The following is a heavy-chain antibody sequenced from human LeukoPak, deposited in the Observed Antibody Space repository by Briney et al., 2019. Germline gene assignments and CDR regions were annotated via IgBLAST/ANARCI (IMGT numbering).Heavy chain of an antibody. Sequence: PGGSLRLSCAASGFTFSSYSMNWDRQAPGKGLEWVSYISSSSSTIYYADSVKGRFTISRDNAKNSLYLQMNSLRAEDTAVYYCARDLVAAAGDNWFDPWGQGTLVTVSS. D-gene: IGHD6-13*01. CDR1: GFTFSSYS. J-gene: IGHJ5*02. CDR2: ISSSSSTI. CDR3: ARDLVAAAGDNWFDP. V-gene: IGHV3-48*01.